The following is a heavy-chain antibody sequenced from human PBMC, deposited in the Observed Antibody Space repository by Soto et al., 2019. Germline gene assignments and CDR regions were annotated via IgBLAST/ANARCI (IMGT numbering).Heavy chain of an antibody. D-gene: IGHD1-1*01. CDR2: INGGTGQT. V-gene: IGHV1-3*01. CDR3: ARGKGMEENYNYYGLDI. CDR1: GYSFSTYA. J-gene: IGHJ6*02. Sequence: QVQVVQSGAGVKKPGASVKVSCKASGYSFSTYAMHWVRQAPGQSLEWMGWINGGTGQTKFSQRFQDRITITRDTSASTAYMEWSSLRSEDTAVYYCARGKGMEENYNYYGLDIWGQGTTVTVSS.